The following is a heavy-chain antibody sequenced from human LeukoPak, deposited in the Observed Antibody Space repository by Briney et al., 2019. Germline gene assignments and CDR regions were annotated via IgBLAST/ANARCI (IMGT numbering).Heavy chain of an antibody. J-gene: IGHJ5*02. CDR1: GFTFNSYW. CDR3: ARYEQRPGVTASDP. V-gene: IGHV3-74*01. D-gene: IGHD2-21*02. Sequence: PGGSLRLSCAASGFTFNSYWMVWFRQAPGKGLVWVSCINPDGSWTLHADSVKGRFAISRDYARNTQYLQMNSLGVEDTAMYYCARYEQRPGVTASDPWSQGTLVTVSS. CDR2: INPDGSWT.